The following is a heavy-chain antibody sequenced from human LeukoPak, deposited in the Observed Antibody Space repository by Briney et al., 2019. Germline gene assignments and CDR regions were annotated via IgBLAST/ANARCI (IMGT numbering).Heavy chain of an antibody. J-gene: IGHJ4*02. CDR2: ISGSGGST. V-gene: IGHV3-23*01. D-gene: IGHD3-16*01. Sequence: PGGSLRLSCAASGFTFSSYAMSWVRQAPGKGLEWVSSISGSGGSTYYADSVKGRFTTSRDNSKNTLYLRMNSLRADDTAVYYCAKGAITFGGGNYIDYWGQGTLVTVSS. CDR3: AKGAITFGGGNYIDY. CDR1: GFTFSSYA.